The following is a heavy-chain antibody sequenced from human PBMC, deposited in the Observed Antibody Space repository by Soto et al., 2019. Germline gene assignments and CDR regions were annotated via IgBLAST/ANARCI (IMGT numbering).Heavy chain of an antibody. CDR2: INHSGSI. CDR3: ARGRCTSASCYGNVWFDP. Sequence: SETLSLTCAVYGGSFSGYYWSWIRQPPGKGLEWIGEINHSGSINYNPSLKSRVTISVDTSKNRFSLKLSSVTAADTAVYYCARGRCTSASCYGNVWFDPWGRGTLVTVSS. J-gene: IGHJ5*02. V-gene: IGHV4-34*01. D-gene: IGHD2-2*01. CDR1: GGSFSGYY.